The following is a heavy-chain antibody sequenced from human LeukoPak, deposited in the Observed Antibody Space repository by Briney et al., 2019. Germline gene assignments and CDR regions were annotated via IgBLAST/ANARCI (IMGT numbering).Heavy chain of an antibody. CDR3: ARERAGLSIAARPYAFDI. V-gene: IGHV1-8*01. CDR1: GYTFTSYD. Sequence: ASVKVSCKASGYTFTSYDINWVRQATGQGLEWMGWMNPNSGNTGYAQKFQGRVTMTRDTSTSTVYMELSSLRSEDTAVYYCARERAGLSIAARPYAFDIWGQGTMVTVSS. D-gene: IGHD6-6*01. J-gene: IGHJ3*02. CDR2: MNPNSGNT.